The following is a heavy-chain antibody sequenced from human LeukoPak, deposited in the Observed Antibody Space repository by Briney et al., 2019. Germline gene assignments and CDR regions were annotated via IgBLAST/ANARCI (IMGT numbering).Heavy chain of an antibody. CDR3: ARAGGYYGSGSKFIVDY. CDR2: INPSGGST. V-gene: IGHV1-46*01. CDR1: GYTFTGYY. J-gene: IGHJ4*02. Sequence: ASVKVSCKASGYTFTGYYMHWVRQAPGQGLEWMGIINPSGGSTSYAQKFQGRVTMTRDTSTSTVYMELSSLRSEDTAVYYCARAGGYYGSGSKFIVDYWGQGTLVTVSS. D-gene: IGHD3-10*01.